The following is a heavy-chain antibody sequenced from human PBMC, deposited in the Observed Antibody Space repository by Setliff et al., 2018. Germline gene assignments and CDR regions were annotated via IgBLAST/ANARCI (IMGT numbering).Heavy chain of an antibody. Sequence: ASVKVSCKASGYTFTTYYIHWVRQAPGQGLEWVGRVNPSNGAIHYAQNFQGRVTMTRDTSTSIVYMELSRLRSDDTAVYYCARGALYYDSSGYYPDYWGQGTLVTVSS. D-gene: IGHD3-22*01. CDR2: VNPSNGAI. CDR1: GYTFTTYY. J-gene: IGHJ4*02. V-gene: IGHV1-46*01. CDR3: ARGALYYDSSGYYPDY.